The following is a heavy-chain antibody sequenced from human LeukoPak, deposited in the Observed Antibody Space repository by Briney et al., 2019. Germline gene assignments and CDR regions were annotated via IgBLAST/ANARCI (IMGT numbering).Heavy chain of an antibody. J-gene: IGHJ3*02. CDR1: GFTFSSYA. CDR3: ASPRIIRPDAFDI. D-gene: IGHD3-3*01. V-gene: IGHV3-30-3*01. Sequence: GGSLRLSCAASGFTFSSYAMHWVRQAPGKGVEGVAVISYDGSNKYYADSVKGRFTISRDNSKNTLYLQMNSLRAEDTAVYYCASPRIIRPDAFDIWGQGTMVTVSS. CDR2: ISYDGSNK.